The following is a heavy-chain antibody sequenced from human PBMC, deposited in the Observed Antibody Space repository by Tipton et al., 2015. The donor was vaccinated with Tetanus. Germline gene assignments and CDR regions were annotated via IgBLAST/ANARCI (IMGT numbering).Heavy chain of an antibody. CDR1: GGSMRGDH. CDR3: AGYRVGWGGRGY. D-gene: IGHD5-24*01. CDR2: TYDSGRI. Sequence: TLSLTCTVSGGSMRGDHWSWIRQPPGKGLEWLGDTYDSGRINSNPPLKSLVTISVDASRNQFSLTLNSVTAADTAVYFCAGYRVGWGGRGYWGQGTLVTVSS. V-gene: IGHV4-59*01. J-gene: IGHJ4*02.